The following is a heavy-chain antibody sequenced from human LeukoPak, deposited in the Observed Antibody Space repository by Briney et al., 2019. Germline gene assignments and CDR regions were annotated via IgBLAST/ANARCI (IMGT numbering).Heavy chain of an antibody. J-gene: IGHJ4*02. CDR2: ISSSSTTI. Sequence: GGSLRLSCTASGFTFGDYGLSWVRQAPGKGLEWVSYISSSSTTIHYADSVKGRFTISRDNAKNSLYLQMNSLRAEHTAVYYCARGRPFGYWGQGTLVTVSS. CDR3: ARGRPFGY. D-gene: IGHD6-6*01. CDR1: GFTFGDYG. V-gene: IGHV3-48*04.